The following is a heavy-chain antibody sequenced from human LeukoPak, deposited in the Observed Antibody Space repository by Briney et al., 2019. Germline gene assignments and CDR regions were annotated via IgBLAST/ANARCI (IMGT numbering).Heavy chain of an antibody. V-gene: IGHV1-18*01. Sequence: ASVKVSCKASGYTFKSYGIGWVRQAPGQGLEWLGWISPYNGNRNIAQKFQDRFTMTTDTSTSTAHMELRSLRSDDTAVYYCARTLYTFGLRGKTFKIWGKGTVVIVSS. CDR3: ARTLYTFGLRGKTFKI. CDR1: GYTFKSYG. CDR2: ISPYNGNR. D-gene: IGHD5-18*01. J-gene: IGHJ3*02.